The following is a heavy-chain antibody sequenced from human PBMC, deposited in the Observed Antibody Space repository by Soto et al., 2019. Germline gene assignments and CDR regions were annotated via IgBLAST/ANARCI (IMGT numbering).Heavy chain of an antibody. CDR2: IIPMFPTA. CDR3: ARDDATYCGGDCYRYFYYGMDV. J-gene: IGHJ6*02. Sequence: SVKVSCKASGGTFSNHAVSWVRQAPGQGLEWVGGIIPMFPTADYAQRFQGRVTITADDSTTTVYMELSGLRSEDTAMYYCARDDATYCGGDCYRYFYYGMDVWGQGTTVTVSS. CDR1: GGTFSNHA. V-gene: IGHV1-69*13. D-gene: IGHD2-21*02.